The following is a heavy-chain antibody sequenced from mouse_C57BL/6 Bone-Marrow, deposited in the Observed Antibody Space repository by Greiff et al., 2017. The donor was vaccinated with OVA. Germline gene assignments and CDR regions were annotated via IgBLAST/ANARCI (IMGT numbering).Heavy chain of an antibody. CDR3: TGPPGKGYFDY. J-gene: IGHJ2*01. CDR2: IRLKSDNYAT. Sequence: VQLKESGGGLVQPGGSLKLSCVASGFTFSNYWMNWVRQSPEKGLEWVAQIRLKSDNYATHYAESVKGRFTISRDDSKSSVYLQMNNLRAEDTGIYYCTGPPGKGYFDYWGQGTTLTVSS. CDR1: GFTFSNYW. V-gene: IGHV6-3*01. D-gene: IGHD2-1*01.